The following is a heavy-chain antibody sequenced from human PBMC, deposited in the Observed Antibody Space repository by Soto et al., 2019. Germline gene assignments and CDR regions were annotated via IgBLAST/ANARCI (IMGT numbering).Heavy chain of an antibody. CDR2: INPNDGDT. CDR1: GYPFTAYY. Sequence: ASVKVSCKASGYPFTAYYLHWVRQAPGQGLEWVGWINPNDGDTDYAQKFQGWVTMTRDTSTSTAYMEVSRLKSDDTAVYYCARLAASYYFDYWGQGTQVTGSS. D-gene: IGHD6-6*01. J-gene: IGHJ4*02. CDR3: ARLAASYYFDY. V-gene: IGHV1-2*04.